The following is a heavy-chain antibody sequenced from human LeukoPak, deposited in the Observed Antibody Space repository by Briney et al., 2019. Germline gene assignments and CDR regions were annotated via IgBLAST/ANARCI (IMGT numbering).Heavy chain of an antibody. CDR1: GFTFSDYY. Sequence: GGSLRLSCAASGFTFSDYYMSWIRRAPGKGLEWVSYISSSGSTIYYADSVKGRFTISRDNAKNSLCLQMNSLRAEGTAVYYCARDSTPLEYSSGYYPDAFDIWGQGTMVTVSS. V-gene: IGHV3-11*01. CDR2: ISSSGSTI. D-gene: IGHD3-22*01. J-gene: IGHJ3*02. CDR3: ARDSTPLEYSSGYYPDAFDI.